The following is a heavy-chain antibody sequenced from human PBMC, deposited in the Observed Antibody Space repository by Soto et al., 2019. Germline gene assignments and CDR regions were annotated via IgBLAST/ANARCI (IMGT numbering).Heavy chain of an antibody. CDR3: ARDLRGSPDY. CDR2: INPDGSTT. D-gene: IGHD1-26*01. Sequence: GGSLRLSCAASGFTFSTYWMNWVRQAPGKGLDWVSLINPDGSTTTYAESVKGRFTIFRDNAKNTVYLQMTSLRVEDTAVYYCARDLRGSPDYWGQGTLVTVSS. V-gene: IGHV3-74*03. J-gene: IGHJ4*02. CDR1: GFTFSTYW.